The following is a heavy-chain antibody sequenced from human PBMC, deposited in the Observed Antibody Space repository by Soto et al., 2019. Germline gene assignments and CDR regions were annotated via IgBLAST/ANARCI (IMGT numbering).Heavy chain of an antibody. J-gene: IGHJ4*02. Sequence: GGSLRLSCAASGFTFSSYAMSWVRQAPGKGLEWVSAISGSGGSTYYADSVKGRFTISRDNSKNTLYLQMNSLRAEDTAVYYCAKEGKTGRPVLRFLEWLLLTDYWGQGTLVTVSS. CDR3: AKEGKTGRPVLRFLEWLLLTDY. CDR1: GFTFSSYA. V-gene: IGHV3-23*01. D-gene: IGHD3-3*01. CDR2: ISGSGGST.